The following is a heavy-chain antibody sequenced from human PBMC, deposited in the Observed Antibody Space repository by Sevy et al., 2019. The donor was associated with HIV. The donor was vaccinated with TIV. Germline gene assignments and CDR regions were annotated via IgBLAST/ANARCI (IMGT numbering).Heavy chain of an antibody. CDR3: ARVIYYGSGSSYYYYYYMDV. CDR1: GGSISSYY. J-gene: IGHJ6*03. V-gene: IGHV4-59*01. Sequence: SETLSLTCTVSGGSISSYYWSWIRQPPGKGLEWIGYIYYSGSTNYNPSLKSRDTISVDTSKNQFSLKLSSVTAADTAVYYCARVIYYGSGSSYYYYYYMDVWGKGTTVTVSS. CDR2: IYYSGST. D-gene: IGHD3-10*01.